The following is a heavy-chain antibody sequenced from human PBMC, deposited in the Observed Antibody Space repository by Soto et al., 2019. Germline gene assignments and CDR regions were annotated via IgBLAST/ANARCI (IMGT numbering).Heavy chain of an antibody. Sequence: RTSVKVSCKASGYTFTSYAMRWVRQAPGQRLEWMGWINAGNGNTKYSQKFQGRVTITRDTSASTAYMELSSLRSEDTAVYYCARDGWGIGGSYLRRAFDIWGQGTMVTVSS. CDR3: ARDGWGIGGSYLRRAFDI. J-gene: IGHJ3*02. CDR1: GYTFTSYA. CDR2: INAGNGNT. D-gene: IGHD1-26*01. V-gene: IGHV1-3*01.